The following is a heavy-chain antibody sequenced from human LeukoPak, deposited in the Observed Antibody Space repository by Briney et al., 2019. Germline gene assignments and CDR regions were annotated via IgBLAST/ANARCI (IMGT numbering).Heavy chain of an antibody. D-gene: IGHD3-10*01. V-gene: IGHV3-23*01. CDR3: AGSYGSGSYFDY. J-gene: IGHJ4*02. Sequence: PGGSLRLSCAASGFTFSSYAMSWVRQAPGKGLEWVSGITSSGGSTDYADSVKGRFTISRDNSKNTLHLQMNSLRAEDTAVYYCAGSYGSGSYFDYWGQGTLVTVSS. CDR2: ITSSGGST. CDR1: GFTFSSYA.